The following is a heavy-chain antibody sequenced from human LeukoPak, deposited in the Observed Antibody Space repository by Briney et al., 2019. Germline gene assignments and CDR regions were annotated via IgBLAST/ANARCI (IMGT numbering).Heavy chain of an antibody. V-gene: IGHV1-69*13. J-gene: IGHJ4*02. CDR3: ARPLYSYGYVFDY. D-gene: IGHD5-18*01. Sequence: SVKVSCKASGGTFSSYAISWVRQAPGQGLEWMGGIIPIFGTANYAQKLQGRVTITADESTSTAYMELSSLRSEDTAVYYRARPLYSYGYVFDYWGQGTLVTVSS. CDR2: IIPIFGTA. CDR1: GGTFSSYA.